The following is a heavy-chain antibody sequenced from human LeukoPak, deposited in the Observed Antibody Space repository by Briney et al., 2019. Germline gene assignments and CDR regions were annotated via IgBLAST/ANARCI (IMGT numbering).Heavy chain of an antibody. V-gene: IGHV3-21*01. CDR1: GFTFSSYS. Sequence: PGGSLRLSCAASGFTFSSYSMNWVRQAPGKGLEWVSSISSSSSYIYYADSVKGRFTISRDNAKNSLSLQMNSLRAEDTAVYYCARGGRITIFGVVISDFDYWGQGTLVTVSS. CDR2: ISSSSSYI. D-gene: IGHD3-3*01. J-gene: IGHJ4*02. CDR3: ARGGRITIFGVVISDFDY.